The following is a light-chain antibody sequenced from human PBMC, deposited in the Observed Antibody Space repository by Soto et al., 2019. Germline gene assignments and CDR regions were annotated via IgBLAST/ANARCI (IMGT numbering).Light chain of an antibody. J-gene: IGLJ1*01. V-gene: IGLV2-14*03. CDR3: SSYATGGSYV. CDR1: SSDVGGYNA. CDR2: DVS. Sequence: QSALTQPASIPGSPGQSITISCSGSSSDVGGYNAVSWYQQHPGKAPKLVIYDVSDRPSGISSRFSASKSGNTASLTISGLQAEDEADYYFSSYATGGSYVFGTGTQLTVL.